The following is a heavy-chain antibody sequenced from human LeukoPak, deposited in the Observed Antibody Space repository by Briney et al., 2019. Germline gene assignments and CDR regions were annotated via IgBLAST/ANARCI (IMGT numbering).Heavy chain of an antibody. V-gene: IGHV1-2*02. J-gene: IGHJ4*02. Sequence: ASVEVSCKSSGFTFSGCYMHWVRQAPAQGLEWIAWISPNSGGTNYVQKVQCRVTVTSDTSISTGYMEISGLTSDDTTLYYCAREPSGSGGYDYWGQGTLVTASS. CDR3: AREPSGSGGYDY. CDR2: ISPNSGGT. CDR1: GFTFSGCY. D-gene: IGHD3-10*01.